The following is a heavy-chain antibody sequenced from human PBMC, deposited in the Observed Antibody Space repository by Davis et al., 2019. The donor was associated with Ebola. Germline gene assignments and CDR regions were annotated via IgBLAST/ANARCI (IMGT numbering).Heavy chain of an antibody. CDR3: ARDPSIFGRRVGYYFDY. Sequence: PGGSLRLSCAASGFTFSNAWMNWVRQAPGKGLEWVGRIKSKTDGGTTDYAAPVKGRFTISRDDSKNTLYLQMNSLKTEDTAVYYCARDPSIFGRRVGYYFDYWGQGTLVTVSS. D-gene: IGHD3-10*02. V-gene: IGHV3-15*07. CDR2: IKSKTDGGTT. CDR1: GFTFSNAW. J-gene: IGHJ4*02.